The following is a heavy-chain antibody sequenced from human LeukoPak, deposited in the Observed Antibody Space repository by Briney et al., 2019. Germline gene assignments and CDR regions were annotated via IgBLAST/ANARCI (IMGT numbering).Heavy chain of an antibody. D-gene: IGHD6-13*01. CDR1: GFTFSSYA. CDR2: ISGSGGRT. Sequence: SGGSLRLSCAASGFTFSSYAMSWVRQAPGKGLEWVSTISGSGGRTYYADSVKGRFTISIDNSKNTLYLQTKSLRAEDTAVYYCAKASQSSSWYLGRWDGNSWFDPWGQGTLVTVSS. V-gene: IGHV3-23*01. J-gene: IGHJ5*02. CDR3: AKASQSSSWYLGRWDGNSWFDP.